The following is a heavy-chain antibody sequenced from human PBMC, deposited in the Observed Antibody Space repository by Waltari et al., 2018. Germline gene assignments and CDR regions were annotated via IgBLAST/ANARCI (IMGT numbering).Heavy chain of an antibody. Sequence: QVQLVESGGGVVQPGRSLRLSCAASGFPFSSYAMPWVRQAPGKGLECVGVISYDGSNKYYADSVKGRFTISRDNSKNTLYLQMNSLRAEDTAVYYCAIVVTANFDYWGQGTLVTVSS. CDR2: ISYDGSNK. V-gene: IGHV3-30*01. D-gene: IGHD2-21*02. CDR1: GFPFSSYA. CDR3: AIVVTANFDY. J-gene: IGHJ4*02.